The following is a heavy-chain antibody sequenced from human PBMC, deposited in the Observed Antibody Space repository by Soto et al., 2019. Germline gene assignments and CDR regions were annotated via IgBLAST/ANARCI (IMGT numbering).Heavy chain of an antibody. CDR3: ARSLGLEYYYGMDV. J-gene: IGHJ6*02. D-gene: IGHD1-1*01. V-gene: IGHV1-69*12. CDR2: ILPIFGTP. Sequence: QVQLVQSGAEVREPGSSVMVSCKTSGGSFSTYAISWVRQAPGHGLEWMGGILPIFGTPTNAQKFQGRVTIKADESTSTAYMEVRSLTSEDTAVYYCARSLGLEYYYGMDVWGQGTTVIVSS. CDR1: GGSFSTYA.